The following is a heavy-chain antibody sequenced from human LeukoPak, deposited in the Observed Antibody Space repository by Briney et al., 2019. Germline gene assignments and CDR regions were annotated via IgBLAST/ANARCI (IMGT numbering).Heavy chain of an antibody. J-gene: IGHJ5*02. CDR1: GGSISSYY. Sequence: SETLSLTCTVSGGSISSYYWSWIRQPAGKGLEWIGRIYTSGSTNYNPSLKSRVTMSVDTSKNQFSLKLSSVTAADTAVYYCARDLSLAGSGQLPFDPWGQGTLVTVSS. CDR2: IYTSGST. CDR3: ARDLSLAGSGQLPFDP. V-gene: IGHV4-4*07. D-gene: IGHD2-2*01.